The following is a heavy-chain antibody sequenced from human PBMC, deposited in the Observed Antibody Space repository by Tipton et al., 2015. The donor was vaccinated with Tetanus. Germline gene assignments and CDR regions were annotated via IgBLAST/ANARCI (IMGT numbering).Heavy chain of an antibody. D-gene: IGHD2-15*01. V-gene: IGHV3-7*01. CDR1: GFTFSTYW. CDR2: MKPDGSKK. J-gene: IGHJ4*02. Sequence: SLRLSCAASGFTFSTYWLSWVRQAPGKGLEWVANMKPDGSKKYYVDSVKGRFTISRDNAKNSLYLQMNSLRAEDTAVYYCASRPDYCGGGSCYSLDNWGQGTLVTVSS. CDR3: ASRPDYCGGGSCYSLDN.